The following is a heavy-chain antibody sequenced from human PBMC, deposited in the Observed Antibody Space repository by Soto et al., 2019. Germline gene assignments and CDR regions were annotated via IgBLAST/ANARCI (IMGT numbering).Heavy chain of an antibody. J-gene: IGHJ4*02. CDR2: ISGCGGST. V-gene: IGHV3-23*01. CDR3: AKVGSGAAGGQHFDY. Sequence: GSLRLSCAPAGFTFSSYAMSWVRQAPGKGLEWVSAISGCGGSTYYADSVKGRFTISRDNSKKTLYLQTNSLRAEDTAVYYCAKVGSGAAGGQHFDYWGQGTLVTVSS. D-gene: IGHD6-13*01. CDR1: GFTFSSYA.